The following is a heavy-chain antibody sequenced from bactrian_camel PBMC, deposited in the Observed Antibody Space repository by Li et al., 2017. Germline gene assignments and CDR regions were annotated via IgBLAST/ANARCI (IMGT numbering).Heavy chain of an antibody. CDR2: IYTDGSGP. V-gene: IGHV3S6*01. Sequence: QVQLVESGGGLVQPGGSLRLSCAASGFTFSTAWMHWVRQAPGKGLEWVSSIYTDGSGPYYAEFVKGRLTMSSDNAKNTAYLQMNSLNLRTRPCITVVKVWITTGARGPRSPSP. CDR3: VKVWITT. CDR1: GFTFSTAW. J-gene: IGHJ4*01.